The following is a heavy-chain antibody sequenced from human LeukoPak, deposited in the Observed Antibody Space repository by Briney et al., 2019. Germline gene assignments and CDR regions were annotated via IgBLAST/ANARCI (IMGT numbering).Heavy chain of an antibody. CDR1: GGSISSYY. Sequence: SETLSLTCTVSGGSISSYYWSWVRQPPGKGLEWIGYIYYSGSTNYNPSLKSRVTISVDTSKSQFSLKLSSVTAADTAVYYCAREVAVAGTDAFDIWGQGTMVTVSS. D-gene: IGHD6-19*01. J-gene: IGHJ3*02. CDR2: IYYSGST. V-gene: IGHV4-59*01. CDR3: AREVAVAGTDAFDI.